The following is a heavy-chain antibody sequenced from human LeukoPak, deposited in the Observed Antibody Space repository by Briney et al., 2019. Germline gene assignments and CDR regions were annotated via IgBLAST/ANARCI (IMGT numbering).Heavy chain of an antibody. D-gene: IGHD3-3*01. CDR2: IYTSGST. J-gene: IGHJ5*02. CDR3: ARTYYDFWSGPNWFAP. V-gene: IGHV4-4*09. Sequence: PSETLSLTCTVSGGSISSYYWSWIRQPPGKGLEWIGYIYTSGSTNYNPSLKSRVTISVDTSKNQFSLKLSSVTAADTAVYYCARTYYDFWSGPNWFAPWAQGTLVTVSS. CDR1: GGSISSYY.